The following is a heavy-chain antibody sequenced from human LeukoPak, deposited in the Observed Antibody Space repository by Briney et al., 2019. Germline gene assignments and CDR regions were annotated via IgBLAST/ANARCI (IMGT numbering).Heavy chain of an antibody. J-gene: IGHJ4*02. Sequence: PGGSLRLSCAASGFTFSSYAMSWVRQAPGKGLEWVSAISGSGGSTYYADSVKGRFTISRDNSKNTLYLQMNSLRAKDTAVYYCAKGNHRYSYGPFDYWGQGTLVTVSS. CDR3: AKGNHRYSYGPFDY. V-gene: IGHV3-23*01. CDR2: ISGSGGST. CDR1: GFTFSSYA. D-gene: IGHD5-18*01.